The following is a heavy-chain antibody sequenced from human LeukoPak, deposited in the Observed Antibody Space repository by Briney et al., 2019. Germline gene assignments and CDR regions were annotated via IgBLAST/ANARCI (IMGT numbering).Heavy chain of an antibody. CDR2: ISGSGGST. Sequence: GGSLRLSCAASGFTFSSYAMSWVRQAPGKGLEWVSAISGSGGSTYYADSVKGRFTISRDNSKNTLYLQMNSLRGEDTAVYYGAKDQTVNYYDSSGYDYWGQGTLVTVSS. D-gene: IGHD3-22*01. CDR3: AKDQTVNYYDSSGYDY. V-gene: IGHV3-23*01. CDR1: GFTFSSYA. J-gene: IGHJ4*02.